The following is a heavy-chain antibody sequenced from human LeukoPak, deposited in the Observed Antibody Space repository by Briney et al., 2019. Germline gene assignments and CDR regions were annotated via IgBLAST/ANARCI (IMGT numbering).Heavy chain of an antibody. V-gene: IGHV3-30-3*01. D-gene: IGHD6-13*01. CDR2: ISYDGNDK. J-gene: IGHJ4*02. CDR1: GFTFSNYA. Sequence: GGSLRLSCAASGFTFSNYAMHWVRQAPGKGLEWVAVISYDGNDKNNADSVKGRFTISRDNSKNTLYLQTNSLRAEDTAVYYCARDGDRGAAGYYFDYWGQGTLVTVSS. CDR3: ARDGDRGAAGYYFDY.